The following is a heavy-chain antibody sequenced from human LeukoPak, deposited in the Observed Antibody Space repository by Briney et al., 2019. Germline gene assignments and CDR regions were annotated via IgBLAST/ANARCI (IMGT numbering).Heavy chain of an antibody. CDR1: GDSVSSNSVT. CDR2: TYYRSKWYK. Sequence: SQTLSLTCAISGDSVSSNSVTWNWIRQSPSRGLEWLGRTYYRSKWYKYYAVSVKGRITINPDTSKNQFSLQLNSVTPEDTAVYYCARGPSYFQHWGQGTLVTVSS. J-gene: IGHJ1*01. CDR3: ARGPSYFQH. V-gene: IGHV6-1*01.